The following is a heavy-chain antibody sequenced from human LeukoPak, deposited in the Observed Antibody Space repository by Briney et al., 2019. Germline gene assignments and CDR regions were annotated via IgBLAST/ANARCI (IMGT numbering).Heavy chain of an antibody. CDR2: IYYSGST. CDR3: ARADPNASGYFYRFNWFDP. V-gene: IGHV4-59*01. Sequence: SETLSLTCTVSGGSISSYYWDWVRQPPGKGLEWIGNIYYSGSTNYNPSLKSRVTISLDTSKFQFSLRLNSVTAADTAVYYCARADPNASGYFYRFNWFDPWGQGTLVTVSS. CDR1: GGSISSYY. J-gene: IGHJ5*02. D-gene: IGHD3-10*01.